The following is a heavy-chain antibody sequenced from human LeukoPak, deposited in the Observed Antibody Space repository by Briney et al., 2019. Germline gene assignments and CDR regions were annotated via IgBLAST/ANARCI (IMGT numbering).Heavy chain of an antibody. J-gene: IGHJ4*02. Sequence: PGGPLRLPCAASGFTFSDYYMSWIRQAPGNGLEWVSYISSSGSTIYYADSVKGRFTISRDNAKNSLYLQMNSLRAEDTAVYYCARGGFLEWLLNPLKFDYWGQGTLVTVSS. D-gene: IGHD3-3*01. CDR1: GFTFSDYY. CDR3: ARGGFLEWLLNPLKFDY. V-gene: IGHV3-11*01. CDR2: ISSSGSTI.